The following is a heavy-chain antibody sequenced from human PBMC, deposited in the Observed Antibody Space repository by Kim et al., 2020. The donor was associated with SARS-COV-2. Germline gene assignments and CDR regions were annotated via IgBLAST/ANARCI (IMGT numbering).Heavy chain of an antibody. D-gene: IGHD3-10*01. V-gene: IGHV4-61*01. CDR3: ARDEGFGELPMGYYGM. CDR1: GGSVSSGSYY. CDR2: IYYSGST. J-gene: IGHJ6*01. Sequence: SETLSLTCTVSGGSVSSGSYYWSWIRQPPGKGLEWIGYIYYSGSTNYNPSLKSRVTISVDTSKNQFSLKLSSVTAADTAVYYCARDEGFGELPMGYYGM.